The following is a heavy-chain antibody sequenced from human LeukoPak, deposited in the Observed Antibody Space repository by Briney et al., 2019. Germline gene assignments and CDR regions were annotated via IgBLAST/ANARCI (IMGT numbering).Heavy chain of an antibody. CDR2: ISGNGSGT. CDR3: AKGGSVTAPDDAFAI. J-gene: IGHJ3*02. CDR1: GFTFSSYA. V-gene: IGHV3-23*01. Sequence: GGSLRLSCAASGFTFSSYAMSWVRQAPGKGLEWVSVISGNGSGTYFADSVKGRFTISRDNSKNTLYLQINSLRAEDTAIYYCAKGGSVTAPDDAFAIWGQGTMVTVSS. D-gene: IGHD5/OR15-5a*01.